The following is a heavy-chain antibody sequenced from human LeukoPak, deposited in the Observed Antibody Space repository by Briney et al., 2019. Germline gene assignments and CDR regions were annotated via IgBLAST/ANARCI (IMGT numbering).Heavy chain of an antibody. V-gene: IGHV3-23*01. D-gene: IGHD4-17*01. Sequence: GGSLRLSCAASGFTFSSYAMSWVRQAPGKGLEWVSAISGYGGSTYYADSVKGRFTISRDNSKNTLYLQMNSLRAEDTAAYYCAKDHYGDYGALDYWGQGTLVTVSS. J-gene: IGHJ4*02. CDR2: ISGYGGST. CDR3: AKDHYGDYGALDY. CDR1: GFTFSSYA.